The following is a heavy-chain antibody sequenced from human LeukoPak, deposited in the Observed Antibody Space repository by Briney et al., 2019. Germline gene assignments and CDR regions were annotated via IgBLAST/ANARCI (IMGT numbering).Heavy chain of an antibody. CDR1: GGSISSYY. Sequence: PSETLSLTCTVSGGSISSYYWSWIRQPPGKGLEWIGYIYYSGSTNYNPSLKSRVTISVDTSKNQFSLKPSSVTAADTAVYYCARAAPWFDPWGQGTLVTVSS. J-gene: IGHJ5*02. V-gene: IGHV4-59*01. CDR2: IYYSGST. CDR3: ARAAPWFDP.